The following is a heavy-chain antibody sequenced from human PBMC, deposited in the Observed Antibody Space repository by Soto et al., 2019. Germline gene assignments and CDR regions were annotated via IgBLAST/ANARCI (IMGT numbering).Heavy chain of an antibody. V-gene: IGHV3-7*03. D-gene: IGHD3-3*01. CDR1: GFTFSSYW. Sequence: QSGGSLRLSCAASGFTFSSYWMSWVRQAPGKGLEWVANIKQDGSEKYYVDSVKGRFTISRDNAKNSLYLQMNSLRAEDTAVYYCARDYDFWSGYQAGYGMDVWGPGTTVTVSS. CDR3: ARDYDFWSGYQAGYGMDV. CDR2: IKQDGSEK. J-gene: IGHJ6*02.